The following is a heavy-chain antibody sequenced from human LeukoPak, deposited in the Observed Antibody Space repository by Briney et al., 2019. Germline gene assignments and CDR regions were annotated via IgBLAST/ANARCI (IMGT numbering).Heavy chain of an antibody. CDR2: ISSNGGST. CDR3: ARDHHYYDSSGYPKAPDY. Sequence: GGSLRLSCAASGFTFSSYAMHWVRQAPGKGLEYVSAISSNGGSTYYANSVKGRFTISRDNSKNTLYLQMGSLRAEDMAVYYCARDHHYYDSSGYPKAPDYWGQGTLVTASA. V-gene: IGHV3-64*01. J-gene: IGHJ4*02. D-gene: IGHD3-22*01. CDR1: GFTFSSYA.